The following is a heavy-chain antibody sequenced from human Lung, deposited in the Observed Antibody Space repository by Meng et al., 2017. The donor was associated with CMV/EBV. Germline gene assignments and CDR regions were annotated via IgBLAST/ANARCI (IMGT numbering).Heavy chain of an antibody. CDR2: INPNSGGT. Sequence: ASVKVSCKTSGYTFTGYYMHWVRQAPGQRLEWMEWINPNSGGTNYAQKFQGRLTMTRDTSISTAYMDLSSLRSDDTAVYYCARAVDIYCSTNSCYQTYYYYGMDVWGQGTTVTVSS. D-gene: IGHD2-15*01. CDR1: GYTFTGYY. V-gene: IGHV1-2*02. J-gene: IGHJ6*02. CDR3: ARAVDIYCSTNSCYQTYYYYGMDV.